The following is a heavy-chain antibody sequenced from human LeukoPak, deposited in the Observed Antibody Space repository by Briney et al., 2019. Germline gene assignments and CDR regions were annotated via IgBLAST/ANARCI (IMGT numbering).Heavy chain of an antibody. J-gene: IGHJ4*02. CDR3: AKVRCSSTSCYRGYFDY. D-gene: IGHD2-2*01. V-gene: IGHV3-53*01. CDR2: IYSGGST. CDR1: GFTVSSNY. Sequence: GGSLRLSCAASGFTVSSNYMSWVRQAPGKGLEWVSVIYSGGSTYYADSVKGRFTISRDNSKNTLYLQMNSLRAEDAAVYYCAKVRCSSTSCYRGYFDYWGQGTLVTVSS.